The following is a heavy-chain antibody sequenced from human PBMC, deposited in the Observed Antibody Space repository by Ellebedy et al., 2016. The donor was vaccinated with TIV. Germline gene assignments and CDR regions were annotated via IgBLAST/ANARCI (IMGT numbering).Heavy chain of an antibody. CDR1: GFTFSNNA. J-gene: IGHJ4*02. CDR3: AKGAYSGWSPGFDY. V-gene: IGHV3-23*01. CDR2: IRGSSDST. D-gene: IGHD6-19*01. Sequence: GESLKISCVASGFTFSNNAMRWVRQAQGEGLEWVSVIRGSSDSTYYADSVKGRCTISRDNSKNMLYLQMNSLRAEDTAVYYCAKGAYSGWSPGFDYWGQGTLVTVSS.